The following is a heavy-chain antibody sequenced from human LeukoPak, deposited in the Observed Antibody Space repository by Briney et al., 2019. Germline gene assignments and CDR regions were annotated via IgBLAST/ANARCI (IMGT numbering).Heavy chain of an antibody. D-gene: IGHD6-19*01. CDR1: GFTFSSYA. J-gene: IGHJ4*02. Sequence: SGGSLRLSCAASGFTFSSYAMSWVRQAPGKGLEWVSAISGSGGSTYYADSVKGRFTISRDNSKNTLYLQMNSLRAEDTAVYYCAKVEVAGTWSSFDYWGQGTLVTVSS. CDR3: AKVEVAGTWSSFDY. CDR2: ISGSGGST. V-gene: IGHV3-23*01.